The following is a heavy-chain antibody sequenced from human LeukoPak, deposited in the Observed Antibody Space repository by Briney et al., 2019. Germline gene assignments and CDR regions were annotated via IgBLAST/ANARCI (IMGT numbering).Heavy chain of an antibody. J-gene: IGHJ4*02. CDR1: GFTFSSYA. V-gene: IGHV3-23*01. CDR2: ISGSGGST. D-gene: IGHD3-16*01. CDR3: AKLYYDYVWGSYIDY. Sequence: GGSLRLSCAVSGFTFSSYAMNWVRQAPGKGLEWVSAISGSGGSTYYADSVKGRFTISRDKSKNTLYLQMNSLRAEDTAVYYCAKLYYDYVWGSYIDYWGQGTLVTVSS.